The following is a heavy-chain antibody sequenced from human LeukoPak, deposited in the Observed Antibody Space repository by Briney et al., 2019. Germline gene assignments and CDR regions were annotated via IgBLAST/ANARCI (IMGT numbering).Heavy chain of an antibody. CDR1: GFTFSSYA. CDR3: ARSNYYDSRSWGFDI. CDR2: ISYDGTNK. Sequence: QPGRSLRLSCAASGFTFSSYAMHWVRQAPGKGLEWVTIISYDGTNKYYADSVKGRFTISRDNSKNTLFLQMNSLRAEGTAVYYCARSNYYDSRSWGFDIWGQGTMVTVSS. J-gene: IGHJ3*02. D-gene: IGHD3-22*01. V-gene: IGHV3-30*04.